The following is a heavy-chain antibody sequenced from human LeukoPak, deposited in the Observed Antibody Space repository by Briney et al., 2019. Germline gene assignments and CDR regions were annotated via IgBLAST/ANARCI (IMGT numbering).Heavy chain of an antibody. CDR2: ISAYNANT. J-gene: IGHJ4*02. CDR3: ARDWNNYYGSGSYLTDH. D-gene: IGHD3-10*01. V-gene: IGHV1-18*01. CDR1: GYTFTSYG. Sequence: ASVKVSCKASGYTFTSYGISWVRQAPGQGLEWMGWISAYNANTNYAQKLRGRVTMTTDTSTSTAYMELRSLRSDDTAVYYCARDWNNYYGSGSYLTDHWGQGTLVTVSS.